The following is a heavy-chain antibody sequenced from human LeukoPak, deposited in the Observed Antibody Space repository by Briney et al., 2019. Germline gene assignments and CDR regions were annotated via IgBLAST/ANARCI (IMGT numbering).Heavy chain of an antibody. CDR1: GFTFSTYW. Sequence: GGSLRLSCAASGFTFSTYWMSWVRQAPGKGLEWVSSISSSSIYRYYADSVKGRFTIPRDNSKSTLYLQMNSLRAEDTAVYYCAKDTNWNYDWFDPWGQGTLVTVSS. J-gene: IGHJ5*02. V-gene: IGHV3-21*04. CDR3: AKDTNWNYDWFDP. CDR2: ISSSSIYR. D-gene: IGHD1-7*01.